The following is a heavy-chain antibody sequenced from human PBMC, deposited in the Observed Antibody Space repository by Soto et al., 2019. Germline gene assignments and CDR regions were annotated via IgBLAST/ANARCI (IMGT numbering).Heavy chain of an antibody. CDR2: INHSGST. CDR1: GGSFSGYY. V-gene: IGHV4-34*01. J-gene: IGHJ6*02. D-gene: IGHD3-9*01. Sequence: SETLSLTCAVYGGSFSGYYWSWIRQPPGKGLEWIGEINHSGSTNYNPSLKSRVTISVDTSKNQFSLKLSSVTAADTAVYYCARGRVAYDILTGYYEYYYYGMDVWGQGTTVT. CDR3: ARGRVAYDILTGYYEYYYYGMDV.